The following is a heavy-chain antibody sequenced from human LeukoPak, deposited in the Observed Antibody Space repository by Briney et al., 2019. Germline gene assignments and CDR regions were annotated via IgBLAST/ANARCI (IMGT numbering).Heavy chain of an antibody. CDR1: GFTVSSNY. CDR3: AREGRAAAGVYYMDV. Sequence: GSLRLSCAASGFTVSSNYMSWVRQAPGKGLEWVSVIYSGGSTYYADSVKGRFTISRDNSKNTLYLQMNSLRAEDTAVYYCAREGRAAAGVYYMDVWGKGTTVTISS. V-gene: IGHV3-53*01. D-gene: IGHD6-13*01. J-gene: IGHJ6*03. CDR2: IYSGGST.